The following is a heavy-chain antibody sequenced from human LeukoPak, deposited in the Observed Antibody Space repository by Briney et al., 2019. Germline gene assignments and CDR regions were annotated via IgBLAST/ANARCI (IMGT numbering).Heavy chain of an antibody. CDR1: GGSISSGDYY. Sequence: SQTLSLTCTVSGGSISSGDYYWSWIRQPPGKGLEWIGYIYYSGSTYYNPSLKSRVTISVDTSKNQFSLKLSSVTAADTAVYYCAREPDWGYYCMDVWGQGTTVTVSS. D-gene: IGHD7-27*01. CDR3: AREPDWGYYCMDV. J-gene: IGHJ6*02. CDR2: IYYSGST. V-gene: IGHV4-30-4*01.